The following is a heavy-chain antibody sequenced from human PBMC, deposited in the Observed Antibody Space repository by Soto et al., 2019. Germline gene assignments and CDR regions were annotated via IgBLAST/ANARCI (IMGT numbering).Heavy chain of an antibody. V-gene: IGHV4-30-2*01. CDR3: AAGGGLPRYY. CDR2: IYHSGST. Sequence: QLQLQESGSGLVKPSQTLSLTCAVSGGSISSGGYSWSWIRQPPGKGLEWIGYIYHSGSTYYNPSLESRVTISVDRSKNQFSLKRSSVTAADTAVYYCAAGGGLPRYYWGQGTLVTVSS. D-gene: IGHD5-12*01. CDR1: GGSISSGGYS. J-gene: IGHJ4*02.